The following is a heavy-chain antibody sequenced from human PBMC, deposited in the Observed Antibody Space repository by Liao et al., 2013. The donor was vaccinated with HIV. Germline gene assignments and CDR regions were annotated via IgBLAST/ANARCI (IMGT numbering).Heavy chain of an antibody. D-gene: IGHD6-19*01. J-gene: IGHJ4*02. Sequence: QVQLQQWGAGLLKPSETLSLTCAVYGVSFSHYYWSWIRQPPGKGLEWIGEINHSGNTNYNPSLKSRVTISVDTSKKQFSLKLSSVTAADTAVYYCARDGQWLVQDYWGQGTQVIVSS. CDR3: ARDGQWLVQDY. CDR1: GVSFSHYY. CDR2: INHSGNT. V-gene: IGHV4-34*01.